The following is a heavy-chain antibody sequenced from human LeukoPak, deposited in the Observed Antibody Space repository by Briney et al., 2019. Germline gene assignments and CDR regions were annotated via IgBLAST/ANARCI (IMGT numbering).Heavy chain of an antibody. V-gene: IGHV3-64*01. Sequence: GGSLRFSCAAYGFTFSNYAMHWVRQVPGKGLEYVSLISSNGDTTYYANSVRGRFTVSRDNSKNTLYLQMGSVRAEDMAVYYCARGLYGSGTTALDYWGQGTLVTVSS. CDR3: ARGLYGSGTTALDY. CDR1: GFTFSNYA. CDR2: ISSNGDTT. J-gene: IGHJ4*02. D-gene: IGHD3-10*01.